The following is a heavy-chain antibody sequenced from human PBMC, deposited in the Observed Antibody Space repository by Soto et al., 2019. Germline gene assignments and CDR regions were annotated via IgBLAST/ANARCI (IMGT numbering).Heavy chain of an antibody. Sequence: QVQLVQSGAEVKKPGASVKVSCKASGYTFSDYYMHWVRQAPGQGLDWMGWINPNSGGTNYAQKFQGRVTMTRDTSISTAYMELSSLTSDDTAMFYCARRSSGWSDYWGQGTLVTVSS. CDR2: INPNSGGT. CDR3: ARRSSGWSDY. D-gene: IGHD6-19*01. V-gene: IGHV1-2*02. CDR1: GYTFSDYY. J-gene: IGHJ4*02.